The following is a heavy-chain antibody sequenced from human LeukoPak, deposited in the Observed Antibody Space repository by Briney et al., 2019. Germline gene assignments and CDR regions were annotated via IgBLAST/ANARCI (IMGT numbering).Heavy chain of an antibody. V-gene: IGHV3-7*01. D-gene: IGHD4-23*01. J-gene: IGHJ4*02. CDR1: GFTFSTYW. Sequence: GGSLRLSCAASGFTFSTYWMSWVRQAPGKGLERVAIINQAGSETFYVDSVKGRFTISRDNAKTSLYLQMNSLRAEDTAVYYCARVQRWSDYFDYWGQGTLVTVSS. CDR3: ARVQRWSDYFDY. CDR2: INQAGSET.